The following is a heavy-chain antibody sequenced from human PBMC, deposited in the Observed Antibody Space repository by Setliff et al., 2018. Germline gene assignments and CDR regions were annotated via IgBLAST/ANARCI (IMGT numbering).Heavy chain of an antibody. J-gene: IGHJ3*02. D-gene: IGHD3-22*01. CDR2: ISSRSSTI. CDR1: GFTFSRYS. Sequence: GGSLRLSCAASGFTFSRYSMNWVRQAPGKGLEWVSYISSRSSTIYYADSVKGRFTISRDNAKNSLYLQMNSLRAEDTAVYYCARGDSSGYFLEIVHDAFDIWGQGTMVTVSS. V-gene: IGHV3-48*01. CDR3: ARGDSSGYFLEIVHDAFDI.